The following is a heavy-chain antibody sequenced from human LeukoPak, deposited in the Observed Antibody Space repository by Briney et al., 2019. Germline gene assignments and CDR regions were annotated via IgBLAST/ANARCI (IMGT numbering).Heavy chain of an antibody. CDR1: GFTFSSYW. CDR3: TTDVTLVGATAGGY. Sequence: PGGSLRLSCAASGFTFSSYWMSWVRQAPGKGLEWVGRIKSKTDGGTTDYAAPVKGRFTISRDDSKNTLYLQMNSLKTEDTAVYYCTTDVTLVGATAGGYWGQGTLVTVSS. CDR2: IKSKTDGGTT. V-gene: IGHV3-15*01. D-gene: IGHD1-26*01. J-gene: IGHJ4*02.